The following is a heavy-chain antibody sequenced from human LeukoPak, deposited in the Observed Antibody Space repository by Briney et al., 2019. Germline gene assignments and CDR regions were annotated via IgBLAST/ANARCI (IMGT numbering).Heavy chain of an antibody. Sequence: GGSQRLSCAASGFTVSSNYMSWVRQAPGKGLEWVSVIYSGGSTYYADSVKGRFTISRDNSKNTLYLQMNSLRAEDTAVYYCARVRYYYYYMDVWGKGTTVTVSS. CDR1: GFTVSSNY. J-gene: IGHJ6*03. CDR2: IYSGGST. CDR3: ARVRYYYYYMDV. V-gene: IGHV3-53*01.